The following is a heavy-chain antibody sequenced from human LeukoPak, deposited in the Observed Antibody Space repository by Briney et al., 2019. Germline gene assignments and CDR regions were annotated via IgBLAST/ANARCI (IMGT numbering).Heavy chain of an antibody. CDR3: ARAYFDWLSRQYYFDY. V-gene: IGHV3-11*01. Sequence: PGGSLRLSCAASGFTFSDYYMSWIRQAPGKGLEWVSYISSSGGTIYYADSVKGRFTISRDNAKNSLYLQMNSLRAEDTAVYYCARAYFDWLSRQYYFDYWGQGTLVTVSS. CDR1: GFTFSDYY. CDR2: ISSSGGTI. J-gene: IGHJ4*02. D-gene: IGHD3-9*01.